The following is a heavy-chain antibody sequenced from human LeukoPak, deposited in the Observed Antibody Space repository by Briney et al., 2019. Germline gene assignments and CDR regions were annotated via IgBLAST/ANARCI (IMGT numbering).Heavy chain of an antibody. CDR3: ARGRGKCSSTSCPHYYYMDV. CDR2: INHSGST. D-gene: IGHD2-2*01. CDR1: GGSFSGYY. Sequence: SETLSLTCAVYGGSFSGYYWSWIRRPPGKGLEGIGEINHSGSTNYNPSLKSRVTISVETSKTQFSLKLSSVTAADTAVYYCARGRGKCSSTSCPHYYYMDVWGKGTTVTVSS. J-gene: IGHJ6*03. V-gene: IGHV4-34*01.